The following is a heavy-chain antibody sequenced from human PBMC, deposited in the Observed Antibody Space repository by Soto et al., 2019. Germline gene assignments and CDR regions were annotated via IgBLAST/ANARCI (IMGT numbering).Heavy chain of an antibody. Sequence: EVQLVESGGGVVQPGGSLKLSCAASGFTFSGSAMHWVRQASGKGLEWVGRIRSKDNNYATVYAASVEGRFTISRDDSKNTAYLHMNSLETEDTAVYYCTRRGYGSGSYTLDWYFDLWGRGTLVTVSS. D-gene: IGHD3-10*01. CDR3: TRRGYGSGSYTLDWYFDL. V-gene: IGHV3-73*02. CDR2: IRSKDNNYAT. J-gene: IGHJ2*01. CDR1: GFTFSGSA.